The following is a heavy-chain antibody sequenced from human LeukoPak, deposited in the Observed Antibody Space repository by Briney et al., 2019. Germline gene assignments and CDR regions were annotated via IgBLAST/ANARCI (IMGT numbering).Heavy chain of an antibody. CDR2: INHSGST. D-gene: IGHD6-6*01. V-gene: IGHV4-34*01. CDR3: ARIGQLVADY. J-gene: IGHJ4*02. Sequence: SETLSFTCAVYGGSFSGYYWSWIRQPPGKGLEWIGEINHSGSTNYNPSLKSRVTISVDTSKNQFSLKLSSVTAADTAVYYCARIGQLVADYWGQGTLVTVSS. CDR1: GGSFSGYY.